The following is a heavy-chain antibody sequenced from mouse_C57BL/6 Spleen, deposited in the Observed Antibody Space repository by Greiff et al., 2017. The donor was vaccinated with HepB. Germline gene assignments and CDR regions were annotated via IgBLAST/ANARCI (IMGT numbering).Heavy chain of an antibody. Sequence: QVQLKESGAELARPGASVKLSCKASGYTFTSYGISWVKQRTGQGLEWIGEIYPRSGNTYYNEKFKGKATLTADKSSSTAYMELRSLTSEDSAGYFCARERDVYFDYWGQGTTLTVSS. CDR3: ARERDVYFDY. D-gene: IGHD3-3*01. CDR2: IYPRSGNT. CDR1: GYTFTSYG. J-gene: IGHJ2*01. V-gene: IGHV1-81*01.